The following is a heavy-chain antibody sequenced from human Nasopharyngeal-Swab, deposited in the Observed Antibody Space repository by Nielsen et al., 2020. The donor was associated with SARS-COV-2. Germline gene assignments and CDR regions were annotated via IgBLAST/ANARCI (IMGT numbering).Heavy chain of an antibody. V-gene: IGHV4-39*01. CDR2: VYYSGST. D-gene: IGHD1-26*01. Sequence: SETLSLTCPVSDGSVSTTTYFWGRIRQPPGKGLEWIGTVYYSGSTYYNPSLKSRVTISVDTSKNQFSLKLNSVTATDTAVYYCARGYGSFPYYFDHWGQGTLVTVSS. CDR1: DGSVSTTTYF. CDR3: ARGYGSFPYYFDH. J-gene: IGHJ4*02.